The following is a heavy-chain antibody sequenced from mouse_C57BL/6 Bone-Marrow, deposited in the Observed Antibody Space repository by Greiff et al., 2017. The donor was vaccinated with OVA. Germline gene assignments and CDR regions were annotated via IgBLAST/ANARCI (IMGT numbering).Heavy chain of an antibody. V-gene: IGHV1-69*01. J-gene: IGHJ3*01. D-gene: IGHD2-1*01. CDR2: IDPSDSYT. CDR3: ARGDGNYDWFAY. Sequence: VKLQQPGAELVMPGASVKLSCKASGYTFTSYWMHWVKQRPGQGLEWIGEIDPSDSYTNYNQKFKGKSTLTVDKSSSTAYMQLSGLTSEDSAVYYCARGDGNYDWFAYWGQGTLVTVSA. CDR1: GYTFTSYW.